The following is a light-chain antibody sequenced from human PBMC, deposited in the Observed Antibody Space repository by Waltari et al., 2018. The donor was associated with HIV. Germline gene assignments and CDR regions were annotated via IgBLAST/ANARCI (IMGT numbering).Light chain of an antibody. CDR1: SSDIGGYDY. Sequence: QSALTQLASVSGSPGQSITISCTGTSSDIGGYDYVHWYQQHPGKAPKLMIYGVSSRPSGVSNRFSGSRSGNTASLTISGLQAEDEADYYCSAYTSISTLAVFGGGTKLTVL. CDR3: SAYTSISTLAV. CDR2: GVS. J-gene: IGLJ2*01. V-gene: IGLV2-14*01.